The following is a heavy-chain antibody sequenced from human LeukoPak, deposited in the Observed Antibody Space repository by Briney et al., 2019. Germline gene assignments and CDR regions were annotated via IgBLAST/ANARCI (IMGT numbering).Heavy chain of an antibody. CDR1: GFTFSNYA. Sequence: GGPLRVSCAASGFTFSNYAMSWVRQAPGKGLEWVSAISGSGSTTHYADSVKGRFTISRDNSKNALYLQLNSLRAEDTAIFYCAKDLVGATNYWGQGTLVAVSS. V-gene: IGHV3-23*01. CDR3: AKDLVGATNY. J-gene: IGHJ4*02. D-gene: IGHD1-26*01. CDR2: ISGSGSTT.